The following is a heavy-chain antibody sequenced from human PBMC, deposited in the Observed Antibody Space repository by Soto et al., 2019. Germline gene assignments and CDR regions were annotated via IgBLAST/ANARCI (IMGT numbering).Heavy chain of an antibody. D-gene: IGHD3-3*01. CDR1: GGNSNSYS. Sequence: QVRLVQSGAEVKKPGSSVKLSCKVSGGNSNSYSIAWVRQAPGQGLQWLGTIVPLSGTPNHAHKFQGRVTTTADTSTNTAYLELSSLRYEDTAIYYCARDWRQMSRGGFFDYWGQGSLVTISS. V-gene: IGHV1-69*06. CDR2: IVPLSGTP. J-gene: IGHJ4*02. CDR3: ARDWRQMSRGGFFDY.